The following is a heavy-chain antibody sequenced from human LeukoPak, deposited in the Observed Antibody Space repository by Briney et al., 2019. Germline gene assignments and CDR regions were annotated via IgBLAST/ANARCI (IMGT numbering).Heavy chain of an antibody. Sequence: GESLKISCKGSGYSFTSYCIGWVRQMPGKGLEWLGIIYSGDADTRYSPSFQGQVTISADRSISTAYLQWSSLKASDTAMYYCARSATIIGGFDYWGQGTLVTVSS. V-gene: IGHV5-51*01. CDR3: ARSATIIGGFDY. J-gene: IGHJ4*02. D-gene: IGHD3-10*01. CDR1: GYSFTSYC. CDR2: IYSGDADT.